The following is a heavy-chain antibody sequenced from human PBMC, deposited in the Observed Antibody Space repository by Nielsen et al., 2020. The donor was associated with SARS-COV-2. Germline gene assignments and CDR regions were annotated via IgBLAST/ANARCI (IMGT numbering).Heavy chain of an antibody. Sequence: GGSLRLSCAASGFTLSASALHWVRQAPGKGLEWVGRIRSKPNNDAAAYATSVDGRFTISRDESKNTVYLHMNGLKTEDTPVYYCARPRTTADPQDWGQGTLVTVSS. D-gene: IGHD2-21*02. CDR2: IRSKPNNDAA. V-gene: IGHV3-73*01. CDR1: GFTLSASA. CDR3: ARPRTTADPQD. J-gene: IGHJ4*02.